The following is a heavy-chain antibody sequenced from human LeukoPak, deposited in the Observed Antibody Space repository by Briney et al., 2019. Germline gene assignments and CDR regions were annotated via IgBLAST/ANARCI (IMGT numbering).Heavy chain of an antibody. J-gene: IGHJ4*02. Sequence: ASVKVSCKASGYTFTSYGISWVRQAPGRGLEWMGWISAYNGNTNYAQKLQGRVTMTTDTSTSTAYMELRSLRSDDTAVYYCARGRVGSSWPRTRTVVDYWGQGTLVTVSS. CDR2: ISAYNGNT. CDR1: GYTFTSYG. CDR3: ARGRVGSSWPRTRTVVDY. V-gene: IGHV1-18*01. D-gene: IGHD6-13*01.